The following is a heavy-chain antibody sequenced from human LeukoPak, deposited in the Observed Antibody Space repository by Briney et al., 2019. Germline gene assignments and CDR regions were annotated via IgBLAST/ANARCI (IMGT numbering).Heavy chain of an antibody. CDR1: GFSFSNAW. CDR3: TTANFTEVKESFDL. D-gene: IGHD1-1*01. CDR2: VKSKTDGGTT. J-gene: IGHJ3*01. V-gene: IGHV3-15*01. Sequence: GGSLRLSCAASGFSFSNAWMSWVRQAPGKGLEWIGRVKSKTDGGTTDYAAPVKGKFFVLRDDSKNTVYLQLNNLKTEDTAVYYCTTANFTEVKESFDLWGQGTMVTVSS.